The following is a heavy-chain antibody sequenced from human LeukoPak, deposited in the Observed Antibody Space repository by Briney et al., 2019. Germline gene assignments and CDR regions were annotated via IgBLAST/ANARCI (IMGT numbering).Heavy chain of an antibody. Sequence: GASVKVSCKASGYTFRNYGINWVRQAPGQGLEWMGWISPYHSDTNYAQKFQGRVSMTTDTSTTTAYMELRSLRSDDTAVYYCAKCRGNIVANMFISYYYMDVWGKGTTVSVSS. CDR2: ISPYHSDT. J-gene: IGHJ6*03. CDR1: GYTFRNYG. D-gene: IGHD5-12*01. V-gene: IGHV1-18*01. CDR3: AKCRGNIVANMFISYYYMDV.